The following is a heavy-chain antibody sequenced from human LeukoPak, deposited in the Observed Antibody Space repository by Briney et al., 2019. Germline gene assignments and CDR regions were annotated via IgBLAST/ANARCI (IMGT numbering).Heavy chain of an antibody. J-gene: IGHJ4*02. Sequence: PGGSLRLSCAASGFTFSSYAMSWVHQAPGKGLEWVSAISGSGGSTYYADSVKGRFTISRDNSKNTLYLQMNSLRAEDTAVYYCAKLLRYRNDAFDYWGQGTLVTVSS. CDR1: GFTFSSYA. CDR2: ISGSGGST. V-gene: IGHV3-23*01. CDR3: AKLLRYRNDAFDY. D-gene: IGHD1-1*01.